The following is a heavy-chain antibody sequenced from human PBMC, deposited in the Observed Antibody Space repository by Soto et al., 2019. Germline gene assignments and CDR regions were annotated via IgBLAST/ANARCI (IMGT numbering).Heavy chain of an antibody. CDR1: GGSVRSGNHF. CDR2: MYYTGVT. Sequence: SETLSLTCSVSGGSVRSGNHFWNWIRQPPGRGLEWLGYMYYTGVTNYNPSLKSRVSMSVDTSKDQFSLNLTSLTAADTAVYYCARGGEPLGYYGLDVWGQGTTVTVSS. CDR3: ARGGEPLGYYGLDV. V-gene: IGHV4-61*01. J-gene: IGHJ6*02.